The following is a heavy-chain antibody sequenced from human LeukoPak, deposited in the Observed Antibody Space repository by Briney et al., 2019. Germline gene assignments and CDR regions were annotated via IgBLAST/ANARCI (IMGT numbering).Heavy chain of an antibody. D-gene: IGHD5-24*01. J-gene: IGHJ4*02. V-gene: IGHV1-69*01. CDR3: ARGGDGYNIDY. CDR2: IIPIFGTA. Sequence: SVKVSCKASGGTFSNYAISWVRQAPGQGLGWMGGIIPIFGTAKYTQKFQGRVTITADESTSTAYMELSSLRSEDTAVYYCARGGDGYNIDYWGQGTLVTVSS. CDR1: GGTFSNYA.